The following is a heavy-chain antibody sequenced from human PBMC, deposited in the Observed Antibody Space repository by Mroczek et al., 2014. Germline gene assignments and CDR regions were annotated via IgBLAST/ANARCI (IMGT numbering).Heavy chain of an antibody. J-gene: IGHJ4*02. CDR1: GFTFSSYG. CDR2: IWYDGSNK. CDR3: ARGTYSSSWYFGDY. Sequence: QVQLVESGEGVVQPGRSLRLSCAASGFTFSSYGMHWVRQAPGKGLEWVAVIWYDGSNKYYADSVKGRFTISRDNSKNTLYLQMNSLRAEDTAVYYCARGTYSSSWYFGDYWGQGTLVTVSS. V-gene: IGHV3-33*01. D-gene: IGHD6-13*01.